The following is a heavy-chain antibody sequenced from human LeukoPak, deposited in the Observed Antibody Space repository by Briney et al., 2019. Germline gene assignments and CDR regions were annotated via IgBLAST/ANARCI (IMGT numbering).Heavy chain of an antibody. J-gene: IGHJ4*02. CDR1: GYTFTGYY. D-gene: IGHD6-13*01. CDR2: INPDSGGT. CDR3: AREHALASARATDY. V-gene: IGHV1-2*02. Sequence: VASVKVSCKASGYTFTGYYIHWVRQAPGQGLEWMGWINPDSGGTNYAQNFQGRVTMTRDTSISTAYMELSRLRSDDTAVYYCAREHALASARATDYWGQGTLVTVSS.